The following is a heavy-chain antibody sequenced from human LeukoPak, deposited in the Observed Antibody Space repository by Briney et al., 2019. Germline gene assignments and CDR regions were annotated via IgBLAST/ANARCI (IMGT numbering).Heavy chain of an antibody. CDR3: ARDRGLGGLWLSFDY. CDR1: GFTFSSYA. CDR2: ISGSGGST. J-gene: IGHJ4*02. Sequence: GGSLRLSCAASGFTFSSYAMSWVRQAPGKGLEWVSAISGSGGSTYYADSVKGRFTISRDNSKNTLYLQMNSLRAEDTAVYYCARDRGLGGLWLSFDYWGQGTLVTVSS. V-gene: IGHV3-23*01. D-gene: IGHD5-18*01.